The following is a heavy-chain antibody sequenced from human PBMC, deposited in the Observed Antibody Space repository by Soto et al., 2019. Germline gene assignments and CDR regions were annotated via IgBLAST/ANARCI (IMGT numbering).Heavy chain of an antibody. V-gene: IGHV1-69*13. Sequence: GASVKISCKASGVTYSSYAISWVRQAPGQGLAWMGGIIPIFGTANYAQKFQGRVTITADESTSTAYMELSSLRSEDTAVYYCARPGQGGNDYVWGSYRPIYYYYYRMDVWGQGTTVTVSS. CDR2: IIPIFGTA. CDR3: ARPGQGGNDYVWGSYRPIYYYYYRMDV. D-gene: IGHD3-16*02. CDR1: GVTYSSYA. J-gene: IGHJ6*02.